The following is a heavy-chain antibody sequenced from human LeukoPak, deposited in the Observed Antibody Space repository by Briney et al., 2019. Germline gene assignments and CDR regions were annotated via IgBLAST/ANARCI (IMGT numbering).Heavy chain of an antibody. CDR2: ISASGST. D-gene: IGHD7-27*01. CDR3: ARVSASWGFDF. V-gene: IGHV4-61*02. Sequence: SETLSLTCTVSGGSISGVSYFWSWIRQPAGKGLEWIGRISASGSTNFNPSLKSRVTISVDTSRNRFSLKVNSVTAADTAVYYCARVSASWGFDFWGQGALVTVSS. J-gene: IGHJ4*02. CDR1: GGSISGVSYF.